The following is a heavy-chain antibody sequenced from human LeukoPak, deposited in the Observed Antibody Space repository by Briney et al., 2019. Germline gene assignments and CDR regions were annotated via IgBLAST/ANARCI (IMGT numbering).Heavy chain of an antibody. J-gene: IGHJ4*02. Sequence: SETLSLTCTVSGGSISSGGYYWSWIRQHPGKGLEWIGYIYYSGSTYYNPSLKSRVTISVDTSKNQFSPKLSSVTAADTAMYYCASTPSSYCSGGSCFLYWGQGTLVTVSS. V-gene: IGHV4-31*03. CDR2: IYYSGST. D-gene: IGHD2-15*01. CDR1: GGSISSGGYY. CDR3: ASTPSSYCSGGSCFLY.